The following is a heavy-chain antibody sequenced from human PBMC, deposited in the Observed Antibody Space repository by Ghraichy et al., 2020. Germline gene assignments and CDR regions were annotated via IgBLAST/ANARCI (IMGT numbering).Heavy chain of an antibody. CDR1: GYTFTSYD. J-gene: IGHJ4*02. CDR2: MNPNSGNT. CDR3: ARAGVLRYFDWLRRPTSFDY. Sequence: ASVKVSCKASGYTFTSYDINWVRQATGQGLEWMGWMNPNSGNTGYAQKFQGRVTMTRNTSISTAYMELSSLRSEDTAVYYCARAGVLRYFDWLRRPTSFDYWGQGTLVTVSS. D-gene: IGHD3-9*01. V-gene: IGHV1-8*01.